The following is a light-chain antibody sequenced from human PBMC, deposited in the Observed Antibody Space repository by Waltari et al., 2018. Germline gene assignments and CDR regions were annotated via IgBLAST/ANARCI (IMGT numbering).Light chain of an antibody. Sequence: CILTQPQPMSDAQGKTVTISCTRNSGNIGSNYVQWYQQRPGRSSTTILYESKLRPSWVPDRFSGSIDSSSNSASLTISGLKTEDEADYYCQSYNGTNQVFGGGTRLTVL. CDR3: QSYNGTNQV. J-gene: IGLJ2*01. CDR2: ESK. V-gene: IGLV6-57*01. CDR1: SGNIGSNY.